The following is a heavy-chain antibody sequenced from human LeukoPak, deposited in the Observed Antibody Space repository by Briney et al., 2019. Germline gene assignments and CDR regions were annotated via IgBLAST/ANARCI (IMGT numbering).Heavy chain of an antibody. CDR2: ISSSSTYI. D-gene: IGHD3-3*01. CDR1: RFTFSIYD. V-gene: IGHV3-21*01. J-gene: IGHJ4*02. CDR3: ARDLDYDLRSGAIDF. Sequence: PGGSLRLSCAASRFTFSIYDMKWVRQAPGKGLEGVSSISSSSTYIYYADSVKGRFTTSRDNGKKSLYLQITSLRAEATAVYYSARDLDYDLRSGAIDFGGQGTLVTVSS.